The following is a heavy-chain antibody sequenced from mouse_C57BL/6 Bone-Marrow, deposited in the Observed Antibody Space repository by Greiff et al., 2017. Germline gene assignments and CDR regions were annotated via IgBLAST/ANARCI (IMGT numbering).Heavy chain of an antibody. V-gene: IGHV3-6*01. CDR1: GYSITSGYY. Sequence: EVQLQQSGPGLVKPSQSLSLTCSVTGYSITSGYYWNWIRQFPGNKLEWMGYISYDGSNNYNPSLKNRISITRDTSKNQFFLKLNSVTTEDTATYYCARLGFHYYGSSDYWGQGTTLTVSS. CDR3: ARLGFHYYGSSDY. J-gene: IGHJ2*01. D-gene: IGHD1-1*01. CDR2: ISYDGSN.